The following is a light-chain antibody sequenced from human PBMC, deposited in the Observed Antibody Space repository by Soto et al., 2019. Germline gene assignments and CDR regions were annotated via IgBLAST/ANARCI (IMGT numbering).Light chain of an antibody. CDR3: IKGTHWPYT. V-gene: IGKV2-30*02. Sequence: DVVITQSPLSLPVTLGQPASISCRSSQSLVHSDGNTYLNWFQQRPGQSPRRLICKVSNRDSGVPDRFSGSAAGTDFTLEISRVEAEDVGVYYCIKGTHWPYTCGQGTKVDIK. J-gene: IGKJ2*01. CDR2: KVS. CDR1: QSLVHSDGNTY.